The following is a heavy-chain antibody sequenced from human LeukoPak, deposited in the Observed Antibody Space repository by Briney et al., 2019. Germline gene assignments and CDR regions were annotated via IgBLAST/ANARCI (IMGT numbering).Heavy chain of an antibody. CDR2: IIPIFGTA. D-gene: IGHD3-22*01. V-gene: IGHV1-69*05. CDR1: GGTFISYA. CDR3: ARGGSSGFDY. Sequence: SVKVSCKASGGTFISYAISWVRQAPGQGLEWMGRIIPIFGTANYAQKFQGRVTITTDEYTSKAYMELSSLRSEDTAVYYCARGGSSGFDYWGQGTLVTVSS. J-gene: IGHJ4*02.